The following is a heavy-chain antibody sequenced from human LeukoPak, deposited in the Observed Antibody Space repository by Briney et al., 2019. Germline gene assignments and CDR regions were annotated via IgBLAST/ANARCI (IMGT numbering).Heavy chain of an antibody. CDR1: GFSFSSYW. D-gene: IGHD6-6*01. CDR2: IKQDGSEK. V-gene: IGHV3-7*01. CDR3: ARESFAARWD. J-gene: IGHJ4*02. Sequence: GGSLRLSCAASGFSFSSYWMSWVRQASGKGLEWVANIKQDGSEKDYVDSVKGRFTISRDNAKNSLYLQMNSLRAEDTAVYYCARESFAARWDWGQGTLVTVSS.